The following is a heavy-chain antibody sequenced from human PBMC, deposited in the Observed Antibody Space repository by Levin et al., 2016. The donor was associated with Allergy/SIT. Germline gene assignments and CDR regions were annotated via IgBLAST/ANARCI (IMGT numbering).Heavy chain of an antibody. J-gene: IGHJ6*02. V-gene: IGHV3-15*01. CDR3: TTDPRLAARGGGYYYYYGMDV. D-gene: IGHD6-6*01. CDR2: IKSKTDGGTT. CDR1: GFTFSNAW. Sequence: GESLKISCAASGFTFSNAWMSWVRQAPGKGLEWVGRIKSKTDGGTTDYAAPVKGRFTISRDDSKNTLYLQMNSLKTEDTAVYYCTTDPRLAARGGGYYYYYGMDVWGQGTTVTVSS.